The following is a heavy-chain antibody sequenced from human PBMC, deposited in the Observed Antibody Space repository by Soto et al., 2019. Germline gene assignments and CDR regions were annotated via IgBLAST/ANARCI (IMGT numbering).Heavy chain of an antibody. Sequence: SVKVSCKASGGTFSSYAISWVRQAPGQGLEWMGGIIPIFGTANYAQKFQGRVTITADESTSTAYMELSSLRSEDTAVYYCARGVVAVAVPYFDYWGQGTLVTVSS. CDR2: IIPIFGTA. CDR3: ARGVVAVAVPYFDY. D-gene: IGHD6-19*01. CDR1: GGTFSSYA. V-gene: IGHV1-69*13. J-gene: IGHJ4*02.